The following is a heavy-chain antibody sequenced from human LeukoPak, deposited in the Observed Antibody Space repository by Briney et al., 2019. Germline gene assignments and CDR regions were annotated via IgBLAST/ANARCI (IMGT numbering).Heavy chain of an antibody. D-gene: IGHD3-3*01. J-gene: IGHJ4*02. V-gene: IGHV3-15*01. CDR1: GITFISAW. Sequence: GSVTLFCAASGITFISAWMNWVRQAPGKGLEWVGRIKSKTDGGTAEHAAPVKGRFIISRDDSKNMLYLQMNSLNSDDTGVYYCATAIRGVGFWGQGTLVTVPS. CDR2: IKSKTDGGTA. CDR3: ATAIRGVGF.